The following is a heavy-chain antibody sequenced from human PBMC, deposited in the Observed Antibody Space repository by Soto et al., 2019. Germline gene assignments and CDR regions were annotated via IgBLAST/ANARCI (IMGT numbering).Heavy chain of an antibody. CDR1: GGSISSYY. J-gene: IGHJ6*02. CDR3: ARELTDYNNYYYGMDV. D-gene: IGHD4-4*01. V-gene: IGHV4-59*01. Sequence: SDTLSLTCTVSGGSISSYYWSWIRQPPGKGLEWIGYIYYSGSTNYNPSLKSRVTISVDTSKNQFSLKLSSVTAADTAVYYCARELTDYNNYYYGMDVWGQGTTVTVSS. CDR2: IYYSGST.